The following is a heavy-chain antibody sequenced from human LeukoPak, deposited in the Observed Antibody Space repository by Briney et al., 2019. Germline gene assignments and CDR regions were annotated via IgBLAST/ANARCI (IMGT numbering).Heavy chain of an antibody. CDR2: IYPGDSDT. D-gene: IGHD3-22*01. V-gene: IGHV5-51*01. J-gene: IGHJ3*01. CDR1: GYSFTSYW. Sequence: PGESLKISCKGSGYSFTSYWIAWVRQMPGKGLEWMGTIYPGDSDTKYSPSFQGHVTISVDRATTTAHLQWSSLEASDSAMYFCTRRAHDSIRNYAFDLWGQGTMVTVSS. CDR3: TRRAHDSIRNYAFDL.